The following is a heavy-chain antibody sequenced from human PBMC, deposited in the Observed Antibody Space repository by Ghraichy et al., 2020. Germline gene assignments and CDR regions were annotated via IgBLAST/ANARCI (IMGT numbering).Heavy chain of an antibody. CDR3: AINVDTAMSGYYYYMDV. V-gene: IGHV3-23*01. CDR2: ISGSGGST. D-gene: IGHD5-18*01. J-gene: IGHJ6*03. CDR1: GFTFSSYA. Sequence: GVLNISCAASGFTFSSYAMSWVRQAPGKGLEWVSAISGSGGSTYYADSVKGRFTISRDNSKNTLYLQMNSLRAEDTAVYYCAINVDTAMSGYYYYMDVWGKGTTVTVSS.